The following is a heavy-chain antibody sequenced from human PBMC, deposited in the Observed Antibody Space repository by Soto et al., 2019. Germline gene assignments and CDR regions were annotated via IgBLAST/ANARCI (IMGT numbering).Heavy chain of an antibody. CDR3: ARDPWRYYDSSGYRTYGMAV. J-gene: IGHJ6*02. CDR1: GFTFSSYA. D-gene: IGHD3-22*01. V-gene: IGHV3-30-3*01. CDR2: ISYDGSNK. Sequence: PGGSLRLSCAASGFTFSSYAMHWVRQAPGKGLEWVAVISYDGSNKYYADSVKGRFTISRDNSKNTLYLQMNSLRAEDTAVYYCARDPWRYYDSSGYRTYGMAVWGQGTTVTVSS.